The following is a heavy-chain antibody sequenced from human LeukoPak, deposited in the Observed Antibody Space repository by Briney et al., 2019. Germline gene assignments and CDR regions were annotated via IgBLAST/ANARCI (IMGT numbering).Heavy chain of an antibody. J-gene: IGHJ4*02. CDR2: INKDGSLT. CDR1: GFTFNNYW. Sequence: GRSLRLSCAASGFTFNNYWMHWVRQVPGKGLQWVSRINKDGSLTNYAEAVKGRFTVSRDNAKNTLYLQMNSLRAEDTAIYYCARSYRDYWGQGTQVTVSS. CDR3: ARSYRDY. D-gene: IGHD3-16*02. V-gene: IGHV3-74*01.